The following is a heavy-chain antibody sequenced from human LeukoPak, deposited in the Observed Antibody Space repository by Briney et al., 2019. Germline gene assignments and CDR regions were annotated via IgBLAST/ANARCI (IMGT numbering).Heavy chain of an antibody. J-gene: IGHJ4*02. CDR2: ISSSSSYI. V-gene: IGHV3-21*01. CDR3: ARDLGFCGGDCYSEY. CDR1: GFTFSSYS. Sequence: PGGSLRLSCAASGFTFSSYSLNWVRQAPGKGLEWVSSISSSSSYIYYADSVKGRFTISRDNAKNSLYLQMNSLRAEDTAVYYCARDLGFCGGDCYSEYWGQGTLVTVSS. D-gene: IGHD2-21*02.